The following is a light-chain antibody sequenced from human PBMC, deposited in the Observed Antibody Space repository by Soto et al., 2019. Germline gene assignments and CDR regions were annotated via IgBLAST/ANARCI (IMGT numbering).Light chain of an antibody. Sequence: EIVLTQSPATLSLSPGERATLSCRASQSVSSYLAWYQQKPGQAPRLLIYDASNRAPGIPARFSGSGSGTDFTLTISSLEPEDFAVYYCQPRSNWITFGQGTRLEIK. J-gene: IGKJ5*01. CDR1: QSVSSY. CDR2: DAS. V-gene: IGKV3-11*01. CDR3: QPRSNWIT.